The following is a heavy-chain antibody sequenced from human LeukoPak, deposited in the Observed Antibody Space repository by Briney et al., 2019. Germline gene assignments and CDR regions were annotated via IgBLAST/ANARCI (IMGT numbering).Heavy chain of an antibody. J-gene: IGHJ5*02. V-gene: IGHV4-39*07. CDR3: AGSMGSSWYWFDP. CDR1: GGSISSSTSY. CDR2: IYYSGST. Sequence: SETLSLTCTVSGGSISSSTSYWGWIRQPPGKGLEWIGSIYYSGSTSYNPSLKSRVTISVDTSKNQFSLKLSSVTAADTAVYYCAGSMGSSWYWFDPWGQGTLVTVSS. D-gene: IGHD6-13*01.